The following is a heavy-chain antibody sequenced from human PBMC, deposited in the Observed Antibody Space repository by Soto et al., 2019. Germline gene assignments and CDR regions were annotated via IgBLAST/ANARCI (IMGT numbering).Heavy chain of an antibody. Sequence: EVQLVESGGGLVQPGGSLRLSCAASGFTFSSYSMNWVRQAPGKGLEWVSYISSSSSTIYYADSVKGRFTISRDNAKNSLYRRMNSLRDEDTAVYYCARDGTPVVVAFGIWGQGTRVTVSS. CDR2: ISSSSSTI. CDR3: ARDGTPVVVAFGI. CDR1: GFTFSSYS. V-gene: IGHV3-48*02. D-gene: IGHD4-17*01. J-gene: IGHJ3*02.